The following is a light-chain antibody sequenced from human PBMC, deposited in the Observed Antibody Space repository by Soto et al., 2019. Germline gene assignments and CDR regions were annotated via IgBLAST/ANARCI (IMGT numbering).Light chain of an antibody. V-gene: IGLV2-14*03. CDR2: EVS. CDR3: TSFTSSSTWV. CDR1: SSDVGGYNY. J-gene: IGLJ3*02. Sequence: ALTQPASVSGSPGQSITISCTGTSSDVGGYNYVSWFQQHPGKAPKLKIYEVSNRPSGVSNRFSGSKSGYTASLTISELQAEDEADYYCTSFTSSSTWVFGGGTK.